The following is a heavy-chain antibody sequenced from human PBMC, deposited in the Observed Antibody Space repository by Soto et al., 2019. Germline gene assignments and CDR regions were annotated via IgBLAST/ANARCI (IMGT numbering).Heavy chain of an antibody. D-gene: IGHD1-7*01. Sequence: EVQLVQSGAEVKKPGESLRISCKGSGYSFTNYWISWVRQMPGKGLEWMGRSDRSDSYTNYIPSFQGHVTISIDKSISSAYVQWSSLKASDTAIYYWAIRTPSNDYWGQGALGTVSS. V-gene: IGHV5-10-1*01. CDR2: SDRSDSYT. CDR1: GYSFTNYW. CDR3: AIRTPSNDY. J-gene: IGHJ4*02.